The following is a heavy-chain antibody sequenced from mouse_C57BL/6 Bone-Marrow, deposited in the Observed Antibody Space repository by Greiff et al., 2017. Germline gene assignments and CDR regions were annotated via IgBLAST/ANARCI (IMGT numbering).Heavy chain of an antibody. D-gene: IGHD2-2*01. V-gene: IGHV1-54*01. CDR2: INPGSGGT. CDR3: ARSPAGCDYCDY. Sequence: QVQLQQSGAELVRPGTSVKVSCKASGYAFTNYLIEWVKQRPGQGLEWIGVINPGSGGTNYNEKFKGKATLTADKSSSTAYMQLSSLTSEDSAVYFCARSPAGCDYCDYWGQGTTLTGSS. CDR1: GYAFTNYL. J-gene: IGHJ2*01.